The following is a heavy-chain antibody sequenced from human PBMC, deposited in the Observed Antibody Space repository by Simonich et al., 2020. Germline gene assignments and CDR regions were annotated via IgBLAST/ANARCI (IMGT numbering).Heavy chain of an antibody. J-gene: IGHJ3*02. V-gene: IGHV1-2*02. D-gene: IGHD2-2*01. CDR1: GYTFTGYY. Sequence: QVQLVQSGAEVKKPGASVKVSCKASGYTFTGYYMHWVRQAPGQGLEWMGWIKPNSGGTNDAQKFQGRVTMTRDTSISTAYMELSRLRSDDTAVYYCARDPVVPAAIRNAFDIWGQGTMVTVSS. CDR3: ARDPVVPAAIRNAFDI. CDR2: IKPNSGGT.